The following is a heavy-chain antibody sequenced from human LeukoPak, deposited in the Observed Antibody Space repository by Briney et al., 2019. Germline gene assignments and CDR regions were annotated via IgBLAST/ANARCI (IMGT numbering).Heavy chain of an antibody. V-gene: IGHV4-59*08. CDR3: AAQEVIVVVTPPTGSHNWFGP. Sequence: SDTLSLTCTVCGGSISRYYWSLIRQPPGDGREGIGDVCYSGSTSYNPSLTSRDTITVDTSKNQSSLKLTCGTVADTAVYSRAAQEVIVVVTPPTGSHNWFGPWGKGTLVTVSS. CDR2: VCYSGST. D-gene: IGHD2-21*02. CDR1: GGSISRYY. J-gene: IGHJ5*02.